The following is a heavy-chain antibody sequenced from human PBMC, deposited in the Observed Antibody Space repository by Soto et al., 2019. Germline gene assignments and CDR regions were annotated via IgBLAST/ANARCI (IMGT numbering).Heavy chain of an antibody. Sequence: SETLSLTCTVSGGSISSSNYYWGWIRQPPGKGLEWIGSIYYSGSTYYNPSLRSRVTISVDTSKNQFSLKLNSVTAADTAVYYCARDLWGYCGADCYPLDVWGQGTTVTVSS. J-gene: IGHJ6*02. D-gene: IGHD2-21*02. CDR2: IYYSGST. V-gene: IGHV4-39*07. CDR3: ARDLWGYCGADCYPLDV. CDR1: GGSISSSNYY.